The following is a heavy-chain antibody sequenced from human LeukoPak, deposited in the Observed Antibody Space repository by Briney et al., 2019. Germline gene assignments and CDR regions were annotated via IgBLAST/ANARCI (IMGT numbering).Heavy chain of an antibody. Sequence: SETLSLTCTVSGGSISSSSYYWGWIRQPPGRGLEWIGSIYYSGSTYYNSSLKSRVTISVDTSKNQFSLKLSFVTAADTAVYYCARTFGYSYGYLDYWGQGTLVTVSS. V-gene: IGHV4-39*01. D-gene: IGHD5-18*01. J-gene: IGHJ4*02. CDR3: ARTFGYSYGYLDY. CDR2: IYYSGST. CDR1: GGSISSSSYY.